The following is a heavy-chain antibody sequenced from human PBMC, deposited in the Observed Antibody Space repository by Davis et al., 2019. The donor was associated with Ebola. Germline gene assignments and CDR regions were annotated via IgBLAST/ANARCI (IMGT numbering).Heavy chain of an antibody. CDR2: ISGYNGNT. V-gene: IGHV1-18*01. D-gene: IGHD1-1*01. J-gene: IGHJ4*02. CDR1: GYTFTSYA. CDR3: ARAQFPTTSDH. Sequence: AASVKVSCKASGYTFTSYAMNWVRQAPGQGLEYMGWISGYNGNTNYAQKLQGRVTMTTDTSTSTAYMELRSLRSDDTAVYYCARAQFPTTSDHWGQGTLVTVSS.